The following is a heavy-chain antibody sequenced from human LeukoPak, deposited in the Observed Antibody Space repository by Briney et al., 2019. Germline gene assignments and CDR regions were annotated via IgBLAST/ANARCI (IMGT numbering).Heavy chain of an antibody. J-gene: IGHJ6*02. D-gene: IGHD6-13*01. Sequence: ASVKVSCKASGYTFTSYGISWVRQAPGQGLEWMGWISAYNGNTNYAQKLQGTVTMTTDTSTSTAYMELGSLRSDDPALYYWARDTLYSSSWFHSGDYYYGMDVWGQGTPVTVSS. CDR3: ARDTLYSSSWFHSGDYYYGMDV. CDR2: ISAYNGNT. V-gene: IGHV1-18*01. CDR1: GYTFTSYG.